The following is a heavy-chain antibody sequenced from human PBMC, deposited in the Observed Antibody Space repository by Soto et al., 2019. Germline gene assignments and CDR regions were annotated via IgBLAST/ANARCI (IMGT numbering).Heavy chain of an antibody. CDR3: ARYFDWVYDY. CDR1: GFIFRSFW. Sequence: HPGGSLRLSCAASGFIFRSFWTSWVRQAPGKGLEWVANINHGGSDKYYVDSVKGRFTISRDNAKNSLFLEMNSLRVEDTAVYFCARYFDWVYDYWGQGTLVTVSS. CDR2: INHGGSDK. V-gene: IGHV3-7*01. J-gene: IGHJ4*02. D-gene: IGHD3-9*01.